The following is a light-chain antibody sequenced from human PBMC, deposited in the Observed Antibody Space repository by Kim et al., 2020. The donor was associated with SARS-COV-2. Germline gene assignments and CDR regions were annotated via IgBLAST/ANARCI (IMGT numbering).Light chain of an antibody. CDR3: LQDNSFPRT. CDR2: AKS. Sequence: DIQMTRSPSSLSASVGDRVTITCRASQDIRNDLGWYQQKSGKAPKRLIYAKSNLQSGVPSRFSGSGSGTEFTLTISSLQPEDFATYFCLQDNSFPRTFGQGTKVDIK. J-gene: IGKJ1*01. CDR1: QDIRND. V-gene: IGKV1-17*01.